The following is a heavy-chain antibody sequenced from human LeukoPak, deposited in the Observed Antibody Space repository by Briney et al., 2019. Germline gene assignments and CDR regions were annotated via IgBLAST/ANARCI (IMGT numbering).Heavy chain of an antibody. CDR1: GFSFSSYD. V-gene: IGHV3-23*01. J-gene: IGHJ4*02. CDR2: IGGSGGST. D-gene: IGHD3-10*01. CDR3: AKDGRFGDNYFDY. Sequence: GGSLRLSCAASGFSFSSYDMSWVRQAPGKGLEWVSVIGGSGGSTNYADSVKGRFTISRDNSKNTLYLQTNSLRAEDTAVYYCAKDGRFGDNYFDYWGQGTLVTVSS.